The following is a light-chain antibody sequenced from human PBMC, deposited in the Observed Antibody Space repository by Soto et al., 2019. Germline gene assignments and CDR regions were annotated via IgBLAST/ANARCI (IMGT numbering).Light chain of an antibody. CDR3: QQYHSYSWT. CDR2: DAS. CDR1: QSVSNW. Sequence: DIRITHSPSTLSASVGDRVTITCRASQSVSNWLAWYQQKPGKAPELLIYDASSLESGVPSRFSGSGSGTEFTLTISGLQPDDFATYFCQQYHSYSWTFGQGTKVDIK. J-gene: IGKJ1*01. V-gene: IGKV1-5*01.